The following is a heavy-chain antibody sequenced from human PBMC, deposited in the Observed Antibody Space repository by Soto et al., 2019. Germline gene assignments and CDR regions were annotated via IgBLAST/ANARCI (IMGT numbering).Heavy chain of an antibody. Sequence: EVQLVESGGNLVQPGGSLRLSCAASGFTFSDFWMSWVRRAPGRGLEWVANIKEDGSETYYVDSVEGRFTISRDNAKKTLYLQMNSQRAEDTSLYYCARGGSHSSDAWGQGALVTVSS. D-gene: IGHD1-26*01. CDR3: ARGGSHSSDA. J-gene: IGHJ4*02. V-gene: IGHV3-7*05. CDR2: IKEDGSET. CDR1: GFTFSDFW.